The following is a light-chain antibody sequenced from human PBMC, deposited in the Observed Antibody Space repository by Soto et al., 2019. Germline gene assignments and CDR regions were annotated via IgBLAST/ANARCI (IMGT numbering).Light chain of an antibody. CDR3: QQYGSSR. Sequence: MVLTQSPATLSLSPGEGATLSCRASQSIRTYLAWYQQKPGQAPRLLIYGASSRATGIPDRFSGSGSGTDFTLTISRLEPEDFAVYYCQQYGSSRFGQGTKVDI. CDR1: QSIRTY. CDR2: GAS. J-gene: IGKJ1*01. V-gene: IGKV3-20*01.